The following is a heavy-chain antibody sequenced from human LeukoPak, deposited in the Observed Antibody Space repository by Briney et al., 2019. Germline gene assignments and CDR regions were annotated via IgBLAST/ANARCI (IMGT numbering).Heavy chain of an antibody. J-gene: IGHJ4*02. CDR3: ARANYDILTGYFNYFDY. Sequence: SETLSLTCTVSGGSISSGTYYWSWIRQHPGKGLEWIGYIYYSGSTYYNPSLKSRVTMSVDTSKNQFSLGLSSVTAADTAVYYCARANYDILTGYFNYFDYWGQGTLVTVSS. CDR2: IYYSGST. CDR1: GGSISSGTYY. V-gene: IGHV4-31*03. D-gene: IGHD3-9*01.